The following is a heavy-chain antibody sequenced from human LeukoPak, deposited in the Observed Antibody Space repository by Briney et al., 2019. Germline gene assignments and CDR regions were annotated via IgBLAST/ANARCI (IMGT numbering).Heavy chain of an antibody. CDR2: ISSSSSYI. Sequence: GGSLRLSCAASGFTFSSYAMSWVRQAPGKGLEWVSSISSSSSYIYYADSVKGRFTISRDNAKNSLYLQMNSLRAEDTAVYYCARGRLRFLEWLLLPDAFDIWGQGTMVTVSS. V-gene: IGHV3-21*01. J-gene: IGHJ3*02. D-gene: IGHD3-3*01. CDR1: GFTFSSYA. CDR3: ARGRLRFLEWLLLPDAFDI.